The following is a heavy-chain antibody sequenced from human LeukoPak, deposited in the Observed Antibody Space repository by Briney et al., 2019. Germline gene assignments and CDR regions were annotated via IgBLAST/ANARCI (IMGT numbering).Heavy chain of an antibody. J-gene: IGHJ4*02. CDR2: IIPIFGTA. CDR3: AALKYYYDSSGYYYAYYFDY. V-gene: IGHV1-69*13. CDR1: GGTFSSYA. D-gene: IGHD3-22*01. Sequence: GASVTVSCKVSGGTFSSYAISWVRQAPGQGLEWMGGIIPIFGTANYAQKFQGRVTITADESTSTAYMELSSLRSEDTAVYYCAALKYYYDSSGYYYAYYFDYWGQGTLVTVSS.